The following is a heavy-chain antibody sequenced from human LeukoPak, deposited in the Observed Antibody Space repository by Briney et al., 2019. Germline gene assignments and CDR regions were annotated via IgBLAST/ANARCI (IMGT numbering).Heavy chain of an antibody. CDR2: ISAYNGNT. D-gene: IGHD3-16*02. V-gene: IGHV1-18*01. CDR3: ARDGQTSDYVWGSYRFPYYGMDV. CDR1: GYTFTSYG. Sequence: ASVKVSRKASGYTFTSYGISWVRQAPGQGLEWMGWISAYNGNTNYAQKFQGRVTMTRDTSISTAYMELSRLRSDDTAVYYCARDGQTSDYVWGSYRFPYYGMDVWGQGTTVTVSS. J-gene: IGHJ6*02.